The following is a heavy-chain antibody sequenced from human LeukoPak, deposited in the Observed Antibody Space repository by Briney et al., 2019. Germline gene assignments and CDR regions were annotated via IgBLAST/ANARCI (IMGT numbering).Heavy chain of an antibody. V-gene: IGHV4-59*01. CDR1: GGSISSYY. J-gene: IGHJ6*03. D-gene: IGHD6-6*01. CDR2: IYYSGST. Sequence: SETLSLTCTVSGGSISSYYWSWIRQPPGKGLEWIGYIYYSGSTNYNPSLKSRVTISVDTSKNQFSLKLSSVTAADTAVYYCARVSGYSSSWGSFYYYYYYMDVWGKGTTVTVSS. CDR3: ARVSGYSSSWGSFYYYYYYMDV.